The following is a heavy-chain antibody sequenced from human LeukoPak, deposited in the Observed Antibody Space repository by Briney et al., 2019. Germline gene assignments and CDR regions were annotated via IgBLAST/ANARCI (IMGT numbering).Heavy chain of an antibody. Sequence: SETLSLTCTVSGGSISSSSYYWGWIRQPPGKGLEWIGYIYYSGSTNYNPSLKSRVTISVDTSKNQFSLKLSSVTAADTAVYYCARGPRAVAGPNWFDPWGQGILVTVSS. V-gene: IGHV4-61*05. CDR3: ARGPRAVAGPNWFDP. J-gene: IGHJ5*02. CDR2: IYYSGST. D-gene: IGHD6-19*01. CDR1: GGSISSSSYY.